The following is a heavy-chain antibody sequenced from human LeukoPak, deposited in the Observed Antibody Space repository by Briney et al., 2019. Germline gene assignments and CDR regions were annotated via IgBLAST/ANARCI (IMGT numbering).Heavy chain of an antibody. Sequence: GASVKVSCKASGYTFTSYDISWVRQAPGQGLEWMGWINPNSGGTNYAQKFQGRVTMTRDTSISTAYMELSRLRSDDTAVYYCASYSTSWYRNYWGQGTLVTVSS. CDR3: ASYSTSWYRNY. D-gene: IGHD6-13*01. V-gene: IGHV1-2*02. J-gene: IGHJ4*02. CDR2: INPNSGGT. CDR1: GYTFTSYD.